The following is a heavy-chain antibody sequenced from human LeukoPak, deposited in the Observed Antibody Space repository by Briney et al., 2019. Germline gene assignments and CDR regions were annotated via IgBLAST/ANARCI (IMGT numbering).Heavy chain of an antibody. J-gene: IGHJ4*02. CDR1: GFTFSYFW. D-gene: IGHD1-1*01. Sequence: GGSLRLSCAASGFTFSYFWMHWFRQTPGKGLVWVSCINTDGSYSTYADSVKGRFTISRDNSKNTLYLQMNSLRAEDTALYYCAKDFVRYNIQFDYWGQGALVTVSS. CDR3: AKDFVRYNIQFDY. V-gene: IGHV3-74*01. CDR2: INTDGSYS.